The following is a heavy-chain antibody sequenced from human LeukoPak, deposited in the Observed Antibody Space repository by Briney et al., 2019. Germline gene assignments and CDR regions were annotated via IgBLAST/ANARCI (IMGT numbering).Heavy chain of an antibody. J-gene: IGHJ4*02. V-gene: IGHV3-11*01. CDR2: ISGSGNTI. CDR3: ATDVGQLWSPDN. CDR1: GFTFSDYY. Sequence: PGGSLRLSCAASGFTFSDYYMSWIRQAPGKGLEWVSYISGSGNTIFYADSVKGRFTISRDNAKNSVYPHMNRLRADDTAVYYCATDVGQLWSPDNWGQGTLVTVSS. D-gene: IGHD5-18*01.